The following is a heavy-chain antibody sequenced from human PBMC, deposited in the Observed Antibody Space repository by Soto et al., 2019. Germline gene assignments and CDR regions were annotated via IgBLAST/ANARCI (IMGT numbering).Heavy chain of an antibody. V-gene: IGHV3-30*18. CDR3: AKDEGSYGYGVINYYYYGMDV. D-gene: IGHD5-18*01. J-gene: IGHJ6*02. Sequence: QVQLVESGGGVVQPGRSLRLSCAASGFTFSSYGMHWVRQAPGKGLEWVAVISYDGSNKYSADSVKGRFTISRDNSKNTLYLQMNSLRAEDTAVYYCAKDEGSYGYGVINYYYYGMDVWGQGTTVTVSS. CDR2: ISYDGSNK. CDR1: GFTFSSYG.